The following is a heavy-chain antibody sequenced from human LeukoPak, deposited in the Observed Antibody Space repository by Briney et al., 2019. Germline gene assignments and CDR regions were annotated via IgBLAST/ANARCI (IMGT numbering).Heavy chain of an antibody. D-gene: IGHD2-2*01. CDR3: LGVVPAARYQRYYYYYMDV. Sequence: SETLSLTCTVSGGSISSSSYYGGWIRQPPGKGLEWIGSIYYSGSTYYNPSLKSRVTISVDTSKNQFSLKLSSVTAADTAVYYCLGVVPAARYQRYYYYYMDVWGKGITVTVSS. J-gene: IGHJ6*03. CDR2: IYYSGST. CDR1: GGSISSSSYY. V-gene: IGHV4-39*01.